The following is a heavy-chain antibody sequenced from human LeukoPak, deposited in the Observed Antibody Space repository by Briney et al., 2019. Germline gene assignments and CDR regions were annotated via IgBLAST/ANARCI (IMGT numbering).Heavy chain of an antibody. D-gene: IGHD2-21*02. CDR2: INHSGST. J-gene: IGHJ4*02. Sequence: GSLRLSCAASGFTFSSYGMHWVRQPPGKGLEWIGEINHSGSTNYNPSLKSRVTISVDTSKNQFSLKLSSVTAADTAVYYCARDYCGGDCNFYYFDYWGQGTLVTVSS. CDR3: ARDYCGGDCNFYYFDY. CDR1: GFTFSSYG. V-gene: IGHV4-34*01.